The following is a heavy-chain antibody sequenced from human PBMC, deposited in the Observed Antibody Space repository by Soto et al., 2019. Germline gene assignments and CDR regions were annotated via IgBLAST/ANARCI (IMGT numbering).Heavy chain of an antibody. J-gene: IGHJ5*01. CDR1: GFTFSTYT. CDR2: ISSGSSYI. CDR3: ARDILSGGAYPDS. Sequence: LRLSCAASGFTFSTYTMNWVRQAPGKGLEWISSISSGSSYIYYAGSVKGRFTISRDNAKNSLFLQMNSLRADDTAVYYCARDILSGGAYPDSWGQGTKVTVS. V-gene: IGHV3-21*01. D-gene: IGHD3-10*01.